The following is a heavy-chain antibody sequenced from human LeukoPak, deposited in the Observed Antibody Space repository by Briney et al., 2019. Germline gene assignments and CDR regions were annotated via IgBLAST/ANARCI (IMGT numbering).Heavy chain of an antibody. CDR1: GGSISSYY. V-gene: IGHV4-4*07. D-gene: IGHD3-22*01. J-gene: IGHJ6*02. CDR3: ARGSVYYDSSGYYEGYGMDV. CDR2: IYTSVST. Sequence: SETLSLTCTVSGGSISSYYWSWIRQPAGKGLEWIGRIYTSVSTNYNPSLKSRVTMSVDTSKNQFSLKLSSVTAADTAVYYCARGSVYYDSSGYYEGYGMDVWGQGTTVTVSS.